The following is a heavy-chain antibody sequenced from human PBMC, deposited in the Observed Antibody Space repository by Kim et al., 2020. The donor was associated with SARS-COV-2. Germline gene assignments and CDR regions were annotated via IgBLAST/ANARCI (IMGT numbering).Heavy chain of an antibody. CDR2: ISGSGGST. J-gene: IGHJ4*02. Sequence: GGSLRLSCAASGFTFSSYAMSWVRQAPGKGLEWVSAISGSGGSTYYADSVKGRVTISRDNSKNTLYLQMNSLRAEDTAVYYCAKDGGMRTTVVTGGGYRFYSWVQGTLVTVSS. CDR1: GFTFSSYA. CDR3: AKDGGMRTTVVTGGGYRFYS. V-gene: IGHV3-23*01. D-gene: IGHD4-17*01.